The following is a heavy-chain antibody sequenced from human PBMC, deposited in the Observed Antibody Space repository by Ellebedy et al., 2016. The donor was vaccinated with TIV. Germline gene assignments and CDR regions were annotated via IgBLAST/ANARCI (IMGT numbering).Heavy chain of an antibody. CDR3: AKDLAEAGALWYIDL. J-gene: IGHJ2*01. D-gene: IGHD6-19*01. V-gene: IGHV3-23*01. Sequence: GGSLRLSCAASGFTFSSYAMNWVRQAPGKGLEWVSAISGGGDRTYYRDSVRGRFTISRDNSKNTVYLQMNSPRAEDTAVYYCAKDLAEAGALWYIDLWGRGTPVTVSS. CDR1: GFTFSSYA. CDR2: ISGGGDRT.